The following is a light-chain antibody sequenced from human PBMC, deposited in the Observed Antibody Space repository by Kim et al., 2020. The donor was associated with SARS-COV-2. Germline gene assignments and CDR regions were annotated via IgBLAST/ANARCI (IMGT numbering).Light chain of an antibody. V-gene: IGLV6-57*03. CDR1: SGSIDNNY. J-gene: IGLJ2*01. Sequence: GKPINIACTRSSGSIDNNYVQWYQQRPGDVPTAVIYEDDQRPSGVSDRFSGSIDNSSNSASLTISGLRTEDEADYYCQSYNRDNVLFGGGTQLTVL. CDR2: EDD. CDR3: QSYNRDNVL.